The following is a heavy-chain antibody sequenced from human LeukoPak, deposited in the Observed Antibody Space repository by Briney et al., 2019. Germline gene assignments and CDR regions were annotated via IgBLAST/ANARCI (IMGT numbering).Heavy chain of an antibody. CDR2: ISPNSDTI. J-gene: IGHJ4*02. D-gene: IGHD2-15*01. CDR1: GFTFSSFS. CDR3: VKGGMDH. Sequence: PGGFLRLSCVASGFTFSSFSMNWVRQTPGKGLEWVSYISPNSDTIYYADSVKGRFSVSRDNAKNSLFLQMSSLRAEDTAVCYCVKGGMDHWGQGALVTVSS. V-gene: IGHV3-48*04.